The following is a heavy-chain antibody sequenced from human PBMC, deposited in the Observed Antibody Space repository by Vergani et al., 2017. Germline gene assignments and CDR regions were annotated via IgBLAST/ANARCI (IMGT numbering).Heavy chain of an antibody. CDR1: GFTFSSYS. D-gene: IGHD6-13*01. CDR2: IYYSGST. CDR3: ASAVGMVLTD. Sequence: VQLVESGGGLVKPGGSLRLSCAASGFTFSSYSMNWVRQAPGKGLEWIGYIYYSGSTYYNPSLKSRVTISVDTSKNQFSLKLSSVTAADTAVYYCASAVGMVLTDWGQGTLVTVSS. V-gene: IGHV4-59*06. J-gene: IGHJ4*02.